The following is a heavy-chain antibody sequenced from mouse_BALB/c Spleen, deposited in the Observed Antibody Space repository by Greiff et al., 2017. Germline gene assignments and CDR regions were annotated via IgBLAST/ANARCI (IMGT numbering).Heavy chain of an antibody. D-gene: IGHD1-1*01. J-gene: IGHJ2*01. V-gene: IGHV5-6-2*01. CDR1: GFTFSSYY. Sequence: EVQLVESGGGLVKLGGSLKLSCAASGFTFSSYYMSWVRQTPEKRLELVAAINSNGGSTYYPDTVKGRFTISRDNAKNTLYLQMSSLKSEDTALYYCARHANYYGSSYGFDYWGQGTTLTVSS. CDR2: INSNGGST. CDR3: ARHANYYGSSYGFDY.